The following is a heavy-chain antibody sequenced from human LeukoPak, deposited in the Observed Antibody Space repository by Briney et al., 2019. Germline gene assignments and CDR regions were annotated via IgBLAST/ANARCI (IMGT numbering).Heavy chain of an antibody. CDR1: GFTFSSNA. V-gene: IGHV3-23*01. Sequence: GGSLRLSCAASGFTFSSNAMAWVRQAPGKGLEWVSAIRGSDGATYYADSVKGRFTISRDNSKNTLSLQMNSLRAEDTAVYYCAKVRDSGGYWHQAFDYWGQGTLVTVSS. CDR3: AKVRDSGGYWHQAFDY. CDR2: IRGSDGAT. J-gene: IGHJ4*02. D-gene: IGHD3-22*01.